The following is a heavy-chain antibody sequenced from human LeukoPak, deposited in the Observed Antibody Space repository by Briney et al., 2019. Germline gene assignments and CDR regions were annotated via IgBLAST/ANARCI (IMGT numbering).Heavy chain of an antibody. Sequence: SETLSLTCTVSGGSISSGSYYWSWIRQPAGKGLEWIGRIYTSGSTNYNPSLKRRVTISVDTSKNQFSLKLSSVTAADTAVYYCARATYYDFWSGYYTDFGAFDIWGQGTMVTVSS. CDR1: GGSISSGSYY. V-gene: IGHV4-61*02. CDR3: ARATYYDFWSGYYTDFGAFDI. D-gene: IGHD3-3*01. J-gene: IGHJ3*02. CDR2: IYTSGST.